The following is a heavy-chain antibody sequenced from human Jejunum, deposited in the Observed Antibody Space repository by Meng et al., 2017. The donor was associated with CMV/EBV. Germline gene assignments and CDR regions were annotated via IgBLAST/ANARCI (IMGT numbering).Heavy chain of an antibody. CDR1: GFTFSNYY. Sequence: GFTFSNYYMHWVRQAPGKGLEWVSRINGAGSNMYYADSVKGRFTISRDNAKNTLYLQMNSLRAEDTAMYYCARDLDFWSGKVFFYWGQGTLVTVS. V-gene: IGHV3-74*01. D-gene: IGHD3-3*01. J-gene: IGHJ4*02. CDR3: ARDLDFWSGKVFFY. CDR2: INGAGSNM.